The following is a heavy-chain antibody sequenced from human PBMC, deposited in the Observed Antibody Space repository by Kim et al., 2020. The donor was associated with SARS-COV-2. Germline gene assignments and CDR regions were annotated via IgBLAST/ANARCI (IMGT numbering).Heavy chain of an antibody. J-gene: IGHJ4*02. CDR2: GTT. V-gene: IGHV3-74*01. Sequence: GTTDYAESIKGRFTISRDDAENTLYLQMNSRTGKDTAVYYCARDVSGEDDHWGQGTLVTVSS. D-gene: IGHD2-21*01. CDR3: ARDVSGEDDH.